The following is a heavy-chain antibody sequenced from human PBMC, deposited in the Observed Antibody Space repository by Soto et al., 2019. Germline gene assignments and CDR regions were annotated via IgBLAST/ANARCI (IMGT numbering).Heavy chain of an antibody. J-gene: IGHJ6*02. Sequence: GGSLRLSCAASGFIFSSYAMSWVRQAPGKGLEWVSAISGSGGSTYYADSVKGRFTISRDNSKNTLYLQMNSLRAEDTAVYYCARRLTDDFWSGYYSADYGMDVWGQGTTVTVSS. CDR1: GFIFSSYA. V-gene: IGHV3-23*01. CDR2: ISGSGGST. CDR3: ARRLTDDFWSGYYSADYGMDV. D-gene: IGHD3-3*01.